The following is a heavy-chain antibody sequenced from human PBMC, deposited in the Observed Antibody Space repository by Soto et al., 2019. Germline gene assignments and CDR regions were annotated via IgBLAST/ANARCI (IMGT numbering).Heavy chain of an antibody. CDR2: IYYSGST. CDR3: ARDPFTDYAFDI. CDR1: GGSINRGGYY. J-gene: IGHJ3*02. Sequence: SETLSLTCTGSGGSINRGGYYWSWIRQHPGKGLEYIGYIYYSGSTYYNPSLKSRVIISVDTSKNQFSLKLSSVTAADTAVYYCARDPFTDYAFDIWGPGTLVTVSS. V-gene: IGHV4-31*03. D-gene: IGHD3-16*01.